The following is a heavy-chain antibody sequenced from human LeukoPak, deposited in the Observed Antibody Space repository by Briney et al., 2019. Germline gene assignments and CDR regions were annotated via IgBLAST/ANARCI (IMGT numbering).Heavy chain of an antibody. Sequence: TSETLSLTCTVSGGSISSSSYYWGWIRQPPGKGLEWIGSIYYSGSTYYNPSLKSRVTISVDTSKNQFSLKLSSVTAADTAVYYCARDRDPTDAFDIWGQGTMVTVSS. D-gene: IGHD3-10*01. CDR3: ARDRDPTDAFDI. CDR2: IYYSGST. CDR1: GGSISSSSYY. J-gene: IGHJ3*02. V-gene: IGHV4-39*07.